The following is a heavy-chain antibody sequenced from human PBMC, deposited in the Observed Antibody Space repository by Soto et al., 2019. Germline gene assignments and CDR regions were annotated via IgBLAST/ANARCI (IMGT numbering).Heavy chain of an antibody. CDR2: ISGSGGST. D-gene: IGHD3-22*01. CDR3: AKHLYDDSGYSKSNY. Sequence: GGSLRLSCAASGFTFSSYAMSWVRQAPGKGLEWVSAISGSGGSTYYADSVKGRFTISRDNSKNTLYLQMNSLRAEDTAVYYCAKHLYDDSGYSKSNYWGQGTLVTVSS. J-gene: IGHJ4*02. CDR1: GFTFSSYA. V-gene: IGHV3-23*01.